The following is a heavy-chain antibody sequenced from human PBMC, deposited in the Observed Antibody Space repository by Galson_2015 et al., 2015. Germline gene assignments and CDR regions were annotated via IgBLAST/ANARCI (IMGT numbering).Heavy chain of an antibody. CDR1: GFTFSSYW. CDR3: ARALGYSSGWSRGWYFDL. CDR2: INSDGSSA. Sequence: SLRLSCAASGFTFSSYWMHWVRQAPGKGLVWVSRINSDGSSASYADSVKGRFTISRDNAKNTLYLQMNSLRAEDTAVYYCARALGYSSGWSRGWYFDLWGRGTLVTVSS. J-gene: IGHJ2*01. V-gene: IGHV3-74*01. D-gene: IGHD6-19*01.